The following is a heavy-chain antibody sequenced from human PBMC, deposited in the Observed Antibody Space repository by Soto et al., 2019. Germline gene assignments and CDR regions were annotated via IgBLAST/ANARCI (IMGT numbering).Heavy chain of an antibody. Sequence: ASVKVSCKASGYTFTSYGISWVRQAPGQGLEWMGWISAYNGNTNYAQKPQGRVTMTTDTSTTTAYMELSSLRADDTAVYYCATLHSGSCDYWGQGTLVTVSS. J-gene: IGHJ4*02. D-gene: IGHD6-6*01. V-gene: IGHV1-18*04. CDR3: ATLHSGSCDY. CDR1: GYTFTSYG. CDR2: ISAYNGNT.